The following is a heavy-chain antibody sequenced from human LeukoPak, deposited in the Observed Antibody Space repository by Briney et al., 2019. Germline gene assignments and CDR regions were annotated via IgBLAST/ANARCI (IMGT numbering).Heavy chain of an antibody. Sequence: GGSLRLSCAASGFTFSSYVMHWVRQAPGKGLEWVAVISYDGSNKYYADSVKGRFTISRDNSKNTLYLQMNSLRAEDTAVYYCAKGVGGYCSSTSCPPFGYWGQGTLVTVSS. CDR2: ISYDGSNK. CDR1: GFTFSSYV. D-gene: IGHD2-2*01. J-gene: IGHJ4*02. V-gene: IGHV3-30-3*01. CDR3: AKGVGGYCSSTSCPPFGY.